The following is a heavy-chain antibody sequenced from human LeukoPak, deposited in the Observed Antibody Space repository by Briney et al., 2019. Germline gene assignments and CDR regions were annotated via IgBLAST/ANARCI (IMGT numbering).Heavy chain of an antibody. CDR1: GYTFTGYY. V-gene: IGHV1-2*02. D-gene: IGHD6-19*01. CDR2: INPNSGVT. Sequence: ASVKVSCKASGYTFTGYYIHWVRQAPGQGLEWMGWINPNSGVTNYAQNFQGRVTMTRDTSISTAYMELSRLTSDDTAVYYCARRGAVPVEYLQYWGQGTLVTVSS. J-gene: IGHJ1*01. CDR3: ARRGAVPVEYLQY.